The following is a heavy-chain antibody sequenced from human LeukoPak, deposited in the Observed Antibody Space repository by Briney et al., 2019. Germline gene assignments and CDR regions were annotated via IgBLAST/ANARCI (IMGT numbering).Heavy chain of an antibody. CDR2: ISDSGRST. CDR3: AKRGMTTIKEGFDY. D-gene: IGHD5-24*01. V-gene: IGHV3-23*01. CDR1: GFTFSSYA. J-gene: IGHJ4*02. Sequence: GGSLRLSCAASGFTFSSYAMSWVRQAPGTGLVWVSAISDSGRSTYYADSVKGRFTISRDNSRNTLFLQMNSLRAEATAVHYCAKRGMTTIKEGFDYWGQGILVTVSP.